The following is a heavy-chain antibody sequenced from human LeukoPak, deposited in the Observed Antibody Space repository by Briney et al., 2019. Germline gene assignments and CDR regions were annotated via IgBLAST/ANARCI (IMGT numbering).Heavy chain of an antibody. CDR2: ISWNSGSI. CDR1: GFTFDDYA. D-gene: IGHD6-13*01. V-gene: IGHV3-9*01. Sequence: GRSLRLFCAASGFTFDDYAMHWVRHAPGKGLEWVSGISWNSGSIGYADSVKGRFTISRDNAKNSLYLQMNSLRAEDTALYYCAKDLAAAGTGGFDYWGQGTLVTVSS. J-gene: IGHJ4*02. CDR3: AKDLAAAGTGGFDY.